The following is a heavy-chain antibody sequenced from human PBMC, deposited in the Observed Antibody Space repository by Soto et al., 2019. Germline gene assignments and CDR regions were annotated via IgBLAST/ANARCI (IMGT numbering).Heavy chain of an antibody. V-gene: IGHV1-69*01. CDR3: GLASKWELLGYFYGMDV. Sequence: QVQLVQSGAEVKKPGSSAKVSCKASGGTFNTFAFTWVRQAPGQGFEWMGGVIPLFNTPDYAQKFQGRVTITADESTSTVYLALSGLSSDDTAVYFCGLASKWELLGYFYGMDVWGQGTTVIVSS. CDR1: GGTFNTFA. J-gene: IGHJ6*02. CDR2: VIPLFNTP. D-gene: IGHD1-26*01.